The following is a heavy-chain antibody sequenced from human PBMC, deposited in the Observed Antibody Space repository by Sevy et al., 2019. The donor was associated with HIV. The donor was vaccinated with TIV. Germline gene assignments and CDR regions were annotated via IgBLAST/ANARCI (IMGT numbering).Heavy chain of an antibody. J-gene: IGHJ4*02. CDR1: GFSISGYG. CDR3: AREDIRVAGIGYYFHS. V-gene: IGHV3-33*01. D-gene: IGHD6-19*01. CDR2: IWYDGTNK. Sequence: GWSLRLSCAASGFSISGYGMHWVRQAPGKGLEWVAVIWYDGTNKEYADSVKGRFTISRDNSKKTLYLQMNSLRAEDTDVYYCAREDIRVAGIGYYFHSWGQGTLVTVSS.